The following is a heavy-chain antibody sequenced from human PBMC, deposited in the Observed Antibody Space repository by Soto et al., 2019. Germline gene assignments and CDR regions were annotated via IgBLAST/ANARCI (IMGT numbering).Heavy chain of an antibody. CDR3: ARDMHAGFTHYFDP. Sequence: ASVKVSCKASGYIFSANYIHWVRQAPGQGLEWLGWINPHSGATNYAQKFLGRVTMSADTSASTAYMDLARLKSDDTAVYYCARDMHAGFTHYFDPWGQGTLVTVSS. D-gene: IGHD1-26*01. CDR2: INPHSGAT. J-gene: IGHJ5*02. V-gene: IGHV1-2*02. CDR1: GYIFSANY.